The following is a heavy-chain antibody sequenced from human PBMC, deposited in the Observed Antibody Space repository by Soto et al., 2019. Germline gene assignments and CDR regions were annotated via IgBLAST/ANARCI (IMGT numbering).Heavy chain of an antibody. J-gene: IGHJ6*02. CDR1: GGTFSSSA. CDR2: IIPILGTA. D-gene: IGHD3-3*01. Sequence: SVKVSCKSSGGTFSSSAISLVRQAPGQGLEWMGGIIPILGTANHAQKFQGRVTITADESTSTAYMELSSLRSEDTAVYYCARPDYDFWSGYYAPAYYYGMYVWGQGTTVTVSS. CDR3: ARPDYDFWSGYYAPAYYYGMYV. V-gene: IGHV1-69*13.